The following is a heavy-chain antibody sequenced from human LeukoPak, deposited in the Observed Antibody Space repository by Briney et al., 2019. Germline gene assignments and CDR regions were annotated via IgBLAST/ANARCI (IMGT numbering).Heavy chain of an antibody. CDR3: ARDEEQQLALDY. V-gene: IGHV3-21*01. CDR2: ISSSSTYI. D-gene: IGHD6-13*01. Sequence: GGPLRLSCTASGFTFSTYGMNWVRQAPGKGLEWVSSISSSSTYIYYADSLKGRFTISRDNAKNSLYLQMNSLRAEDTAIYYCARDEEQQLALDYWGQGTLVTVSS. J-gene: IGHJ4*02. CDR1: GFTFSTYG.